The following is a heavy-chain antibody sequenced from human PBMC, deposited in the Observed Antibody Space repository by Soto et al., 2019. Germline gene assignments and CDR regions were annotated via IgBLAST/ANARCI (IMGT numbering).Heavy chain of an antibody. Sequence: GGSLRLSCAASGFTFSSYAMSWVRQAPGKGLEWVSAISGSGGSTYYADSVKGRFTISRDNSKNTLYLQMNSLRAEDTAVYYCATQGSWNYYGMDVWGQGATVTVSS. CDR3: ATQGSWNYYGMDV. D-gene: IGHD6-13*01. V-gene: IGHV3-23*01. CDR1: GFTFSSYA. J-gene: IGHJ6*02. CDR2: ISGSGGST.